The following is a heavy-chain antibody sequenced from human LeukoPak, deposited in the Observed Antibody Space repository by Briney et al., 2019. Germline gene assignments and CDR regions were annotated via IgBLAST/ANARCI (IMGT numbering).Heavy chain of an antibody. V-gene: IGHV4-59*02. CDR2: IYYTGST. Sequence: SETLSLTCTVSGGSVSSSYWSWIRQPPGKGLEWIGFIYYTGSTNYNPSLKSRVTISVDTSKNQFSLELSSVTAADTAVYYCASSSGWTNLDYWGQGTLVTVSS. CDR1: GGSVSSSY. CDR3: ASSSGWTNLDY. J-gene: IGHJ4*02. D-gene: IGHD6-19*01.